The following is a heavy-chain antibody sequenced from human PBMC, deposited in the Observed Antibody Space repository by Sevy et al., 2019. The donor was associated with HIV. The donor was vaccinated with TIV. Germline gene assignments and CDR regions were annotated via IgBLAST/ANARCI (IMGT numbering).Heavy chain of an antibody. CDR1: GFTFSSYW. J-gene: IGHJ4*02. D-gene: IGHD3-10*01. V-gene: IGHV3-7*01. CDR3: ARYGDPRPELGIPVLYYFDY. Sequence: GGSLRLSCAASGFTFSSYWMSWVRQAPGKGLEWVANIKQDGSEKYYVDSVKGRFTISRDNAKNSLYLRMNSLRAEDTAVYYCARYGDPRPELGIPVLYYFDYWGQGTLVTVSS. CDR2: IKQDGSEK.